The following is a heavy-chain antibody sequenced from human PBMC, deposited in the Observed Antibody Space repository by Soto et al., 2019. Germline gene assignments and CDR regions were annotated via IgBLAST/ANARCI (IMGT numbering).Heavy chain of an antibody. J-gene: IGHJ4*02. D-gene: IGHD6-19*01. CDR1: GYSFTSYW. CDR3: ARQCDTSGWYDY. V-gene: IGHV5-51*01. CDR2: IYLDDSDT. Sequence: GESLKISCIGSGYSFTSYWIGWVRQMPGKGLEWMGIIYLDDSDTRYSPSFQGQVTISADKSISTAYLQWSSLKTSDTAMYYCARQCDTSGWYDYWGQGTLVTVSS.